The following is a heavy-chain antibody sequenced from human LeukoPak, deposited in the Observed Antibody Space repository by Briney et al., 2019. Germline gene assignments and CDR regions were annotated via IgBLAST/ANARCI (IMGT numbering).Heavy chain of an antibody. Sequence: GGSLRLSCAASGFTFNTYWMSWVRQAPGKGLEWVAFIRYDGSNKYYADSVKGRFTISRDNSKNTLYLQMNSLRAEDTAVYYCAKDYYYYYYMDVWGKGTTVTASS. CDR2: IRYDGSNK. V-gene: IGHV3-30*02. CDR1: GFTFNTYW. CDR3: AKDYYYYYYMDV. J-gene: IGHJ6*03.